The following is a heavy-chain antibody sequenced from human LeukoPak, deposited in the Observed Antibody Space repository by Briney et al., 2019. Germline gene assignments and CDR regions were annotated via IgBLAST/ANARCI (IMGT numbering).Heavy chain of an antibody. Sequence: PGRSLRLSCATSGFTFSHYGMHWVRQPPGKGLEWVAVISYDGANQYYGDSVKGRFTISRDMSKNTLYLQMNSLTTEDTAVYYCAKSRVTTDSGYFDPWGRGTLVTVSS. CDR2: ISYDGANQ. CDR1: GFTFSHYG. D-gene: IGHD4-17*01. J-gene: IGHJ5*02. V-gene: IGHV3-30*18. CDR3: AKSRVTTDSGYFDP.